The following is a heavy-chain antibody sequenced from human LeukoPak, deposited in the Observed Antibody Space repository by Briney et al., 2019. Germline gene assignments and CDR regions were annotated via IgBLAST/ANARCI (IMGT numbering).Heavy chain of an antibody. CDR3: ARDQTIYDILTVHYYYGMDV. D-gene: IGHD3-9*01. J-gene: IGHJ6*02. CDR2: ISSSSSYI. V-gene: IGHV3-21*01. Sequence: GGSLRLSCAASGFTFSSYSMNWVRQAPGKGLEWVSSISSSSSYIYYADSVKGRFTISRDNAKNSLSLQMNSLRAEDTAVYYCARDQTIYDILTVHYYYGMDVWGQGTTVTVSS. CDR1: GFTFSSYS.